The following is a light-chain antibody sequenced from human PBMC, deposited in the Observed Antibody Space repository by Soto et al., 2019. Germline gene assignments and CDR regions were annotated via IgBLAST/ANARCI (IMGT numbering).Light chain of an antibody. CDR1: SSHVGAYDY. V-gene: IGLV2-14*03. J-gene: IGLJ1*01. CDR2: EVS. CDR3: RSYTSTSTRV. Sequence: QSALTQPASVSGSPGQSITISCTGTSSHVGAYDYVSWYQQHPDKAPKLMIYEVSNRPSGVSNRFSGSKSVNTATLTISGLQADDEADYYCRSYTSTSTRVFGTGTKVTVL.